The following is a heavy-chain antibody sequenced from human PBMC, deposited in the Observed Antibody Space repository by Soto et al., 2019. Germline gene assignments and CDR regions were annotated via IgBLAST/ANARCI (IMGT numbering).Heavy chain of an antibody. D-gene: IGHD3-9*01. CDR3: AKGLTGYYRGYFDY. CDR1: GFTFSTYA. J-gene: IGHJ4*02. V-gene: IGHV3-23*01. Sequence: GGSLRLSCAASGFTFSTYAMTWVRQAPGKGLEWVSGVGLSGSSPYYADSGKGRFTISRDNSKNTLYLQMNSLRAEDTAVYYCAKGLTGYYRGYFDYWGQGILVTVSS. CDR2: VGLSGSSP.